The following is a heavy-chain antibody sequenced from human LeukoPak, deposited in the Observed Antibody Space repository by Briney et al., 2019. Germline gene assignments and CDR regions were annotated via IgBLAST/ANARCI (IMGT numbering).Heavy chain of an antibody. Sequence: PSETLSPTCAVYGGSFSGYYWSWIRQPPGKGLEWIGEINHSGSTNYNPSLKSRVTISVDTSKNQFSLKLSSVTAADTAVYYCARLLSRRLRYFDWLLIGDYFDYWGQGTLVTVSS. CDR1: GGSFSGYY. CDR2: INHSGST. CDR3: ARLLSRRLRYFDWLLIGDYFDY. V-gene: IGHV4-34*01. D-gene: IGHD3-9*01. J-gene: IGHJ4*02.